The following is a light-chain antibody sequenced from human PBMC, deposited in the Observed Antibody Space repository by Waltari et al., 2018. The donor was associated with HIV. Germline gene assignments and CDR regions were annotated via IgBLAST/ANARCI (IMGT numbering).Light chain of an antibody. CDR1: ALPEQA. Sequence: SYELTPTPSVAVSPGQKARVSGSRGALPEQASPWYGQKPAQAPVLIIYKDIERPSGIPERISGSRSGTGVTLTISDVQAEDEGDYYCQSTDHDGTWVFGGGTKLTVL. V-gene: IGLV3-25*03. J-gene: IGLJ3*02. CDR3: QSTDHDGTWV. CDR2: KDI.